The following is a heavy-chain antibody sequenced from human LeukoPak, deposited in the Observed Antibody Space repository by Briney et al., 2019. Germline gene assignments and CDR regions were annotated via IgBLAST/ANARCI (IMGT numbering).Heavy chain of an antibody. D-gene: IGHD3-3*01. Sequence: PGGSLRLSCAASGFTFSSYAMHWVRQAPGKGLEWVAFIRSDGSNKSYADSVKGRFTISRDNSKNTLYLQMNSLRAEDTAVYYCAKEHDLWHEEGNWFDPWGQGTLVTVSS. CDR2: IRSDGSNK. J-gene: IGHJ5*02. CDR3: AKEHDLWHEEGNWFDP. CDR1: GFTFSSYA. V-gene: IGHV3-30*02.